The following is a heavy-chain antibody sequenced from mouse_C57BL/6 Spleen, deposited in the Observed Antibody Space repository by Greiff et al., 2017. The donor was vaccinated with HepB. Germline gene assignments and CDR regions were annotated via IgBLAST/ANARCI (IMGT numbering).Heavy chain of an antibody. CDR1: GFTFSSYA. V-gene: IGHV5-9-1*02. Sequence: EVKLMESGEGLVKPGGSLKLSCAASGFTFSSYAMSWVRQTPEKRLEWVAYISSGGDYIYYADTVKGRFTISRDNARNTLYLQMSSLKSEDTAMYYCTRDHDYGSMDYWGQGTSVTVSS. CDR3: TRDHDYGSMDY. D-gene: IGHD2-4*01. CDR2: ISSGGDYI. J-gene: IGHJ4*01.